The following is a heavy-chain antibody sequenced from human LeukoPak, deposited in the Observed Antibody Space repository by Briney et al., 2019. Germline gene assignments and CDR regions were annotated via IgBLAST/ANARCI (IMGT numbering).Heavy chain of an antibody. CDR1: GGTFSSYA. J-gene: IGHJ4*02. D-gene: IGHD3-9*01. CDR2: IIPIFGTA. V-gene: IGHV1-69*13. Sequence: SVRVSCKASGGTFSSYAISWVRQAPGQGLEWMGGIIPIFGTANYAQKFQGRVTITADASTSAAYMVLSSLRSEDTAVYYCATPGGILTGSNTPYSFDYWGQGTLVTVSS. CDR3: ATPGGILTGSNTPYSFDY.